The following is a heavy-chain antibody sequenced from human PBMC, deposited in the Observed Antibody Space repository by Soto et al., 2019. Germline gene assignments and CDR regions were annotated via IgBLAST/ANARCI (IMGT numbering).Heavy chain of an antibody. D-gene: IGHD2-2*01. CDR2: INTGTGNP. Sequence: ASVKVSCKASGYTFTSYAMHWLRQAPGQRLERLGWINTGTGNPRYSKKFEDRVTISRDTSADTAYIELSSLRAEDTAVYYCAKGGIVLVPAVRYYYYGMDVWGQGTTVTVS. CDR1: GYTFTSYA. CDR3: AKGGIVLVPAVRYYYYGMDV. V-gene: IGHV1-3*04. J-gene: IGHJ6*02.